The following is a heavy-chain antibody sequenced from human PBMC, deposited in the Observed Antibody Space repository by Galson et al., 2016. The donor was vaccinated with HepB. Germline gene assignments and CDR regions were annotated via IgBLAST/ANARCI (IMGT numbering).Heavy chain of an antibody. D-gene: IGHD5-12*01. J-gene: IGHJ3*02. V-gene: IGHV3-21*01. CDR2: ISSSTTYI. CDR1: GFTFSGYS. CDR3: ERGIEATITGAFDI. Sequence: SLRLSCAASGFTFSGYSMNWVRQAPGKGLEWVSSISSSTTYIYYADSVKGRFTISRDNAKNSLFLQMNSLRAEDTTMYYCERGIEATITGAFDIWGQGTMVTVSS.